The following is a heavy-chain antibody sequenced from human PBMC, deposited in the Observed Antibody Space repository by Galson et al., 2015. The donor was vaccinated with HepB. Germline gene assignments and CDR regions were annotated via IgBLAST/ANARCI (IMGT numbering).Heavy chain of an antibody. CDR2: VSATGGST. Sequence: SLRISCAAYGFTFSSYAMSWVRQAPGKGLEWVSTVSATGGSTYYADSVKGRFTISRDNSKNTLYLQMSSLRAEDTAVYYCAKAQRSRIATMVRGIIRPFDAFDIWGHGTMVTVSS. D-gene: IGHD3-10*01. J-gene: IGHJ3*02. V-gene: IGHV3-23*01. CDR3: AKAQRSRIATMVRGIIRPFDAFDI. CDR1: GFTFSSYA.